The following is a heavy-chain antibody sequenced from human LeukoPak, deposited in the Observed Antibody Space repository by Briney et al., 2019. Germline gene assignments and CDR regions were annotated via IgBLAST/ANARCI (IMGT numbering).Heavy chain of an antibody. D-gene: IGHD3-10*01. CDR1: GFTFSSYA. Sequence: GRSLRLSCAASGFTFSSYAMHWVRQAPGKGLEWVAVISYDGSNKYYADSVKGRFTISRDNSKNTLYLQMNSLRAEDTAVYYCAKVGGSGSSLDYWGQGTLVTVSS. V-gene: IGHV3-30*04. CDR2: ISYDGSNK. J-gene: IGHJ4*02. CDR3: AKVGGSGSSLDY.